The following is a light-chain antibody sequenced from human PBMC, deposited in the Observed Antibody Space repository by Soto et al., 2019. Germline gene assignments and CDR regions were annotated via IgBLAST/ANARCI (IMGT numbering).Light chain of an antibody. V-gene: IGLV2-14*01. CDR2: EVS. CDR1: SSDIGAYNY. Sequence: QSVLTQPASVSGSPGQSITISCTGTSSDIGAYNYVSWYQHHPGKAPKLMIYEVSNRPSGASSRFSGSKSGNTASLTISGLQAEDEADYYCCSYASNNRGVFGTGTKVTVL. CDR3: CSYASNNRGV. J-gene: IGLJ1*01.